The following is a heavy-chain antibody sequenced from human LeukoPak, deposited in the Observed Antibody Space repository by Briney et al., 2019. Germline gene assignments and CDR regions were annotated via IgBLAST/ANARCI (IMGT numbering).Heavy chain of an antibody. CDR1: GFTFSAFG. D-gene: IGHD6-6*01. V-gene: IGHV3-30*02. CDR2: IRYDGSNK. Sequence: QPGGSLRLSCAASGFTFSAFGMHWVRQAPGKGLEWVAFIRYDGSNKYYADSVKGRFTISRDNSKNTLYLQMNSLRAEDTAVYYCASEVHSSSSVFDYWGQGTLVTVSS. CDR3: ASEVHSSSSVFDY. J-gene: IGHJ4*02.